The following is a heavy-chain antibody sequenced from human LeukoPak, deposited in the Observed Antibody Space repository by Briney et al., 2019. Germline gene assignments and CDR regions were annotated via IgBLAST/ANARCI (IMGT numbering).Heavy chain of an antibody. CDR1: GYSIISGYY. CDR2: IYYSGST. D-gene: IGHD3-22*01. V-gene: IGHV4-38-2*02. Sequence: SETLSLTCSVAGYSIISGYYWGWIRQPPGKGLEWIRNIYYSGSTYYNPSLKSRVTISLDKFQNQLSLKVSSVTAADTAVYFCAGGPYSYDSSGAFDIWGQGTMVTVSS. J-gene: IGHJ3*02. CDR3: AGGPYSYDSSGAFDI.